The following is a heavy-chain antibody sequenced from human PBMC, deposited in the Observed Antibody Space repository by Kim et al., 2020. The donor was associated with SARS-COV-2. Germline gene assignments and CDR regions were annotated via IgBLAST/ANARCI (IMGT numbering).Heavy chain of an antibody. J-gene: IGHJ3*02. D-gene: IGHD3-3*01. CDR3: ARGDTIFGVVINAFDI. V-gene: IGHV4-31*02. Sequence: PLLKSRVTISVDTAKNQFALKRSSVTAADTAVYYCARGDTIFGVVINAFDIWGQGTMVTVSS.